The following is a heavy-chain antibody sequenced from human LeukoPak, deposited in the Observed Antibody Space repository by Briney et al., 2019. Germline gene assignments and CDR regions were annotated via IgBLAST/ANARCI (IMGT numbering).Heavy chain of an antibody. Sequence: PSETLSLTCTVSGGSISSSSYYWSWIRQPPGKGLEWIGEINHSGSTNYNPSLKSRVTISVDTSKNQFSLKLSSVTAADTAVYYCARGLVSSIAARPVPNFNYWGQGTLVTVSS. CDR3: ARGLVSSIAARPVPNFNY. CDR1: GGSISSSSYY. CDR2: INHSGST. D-gene: IGHD6-6*01. V-gene: IGHV4-39*07. J-gene: IGHJ4*02.